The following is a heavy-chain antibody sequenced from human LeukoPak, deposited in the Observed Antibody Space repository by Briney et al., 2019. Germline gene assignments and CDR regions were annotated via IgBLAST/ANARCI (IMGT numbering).Heavy chain of an antibody. D-gene: IGHD1-7*01. J-gene: IGHJ4*02. CDR3: AREDDWNYEDY. CDR1: GFTFSNNN. V-gene: IGHV3-7*01. Sequence: PGGSLSLSCAAPGFTFSNNNISWIRQPPGKGREWVANIKQDGSEKYYVNSVKGRFTISRDNAKNSLYLQMNSLRAEDTAIYYCAREDDWNYEDYWGQGTLVTVSS. CDR2: IKQDGSEK.